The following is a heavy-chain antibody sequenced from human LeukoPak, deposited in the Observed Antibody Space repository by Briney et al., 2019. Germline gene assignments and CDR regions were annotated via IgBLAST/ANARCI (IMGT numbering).Heavy chain of an antibody. Sequence: GGSLRLSCAASGLTFSIYAMSWVRQAPGKGLEWVSAISGSGGSTYYADSVKGRFTISRDNSKNTLYLQMNSLRAEDTAVYYCANRGCSSTSCDPYYYYYYGMDVWGQGTTVTVSS. CDR3: ANRGCSSTSCDPYYYYYYGMDV. CDR2: ISGSGGST. D-gene: IGHD2-2*01. CDR1: GLTFSIYA. V-gene: IGHV3-23*01. J-gene: IGHJ6*02.